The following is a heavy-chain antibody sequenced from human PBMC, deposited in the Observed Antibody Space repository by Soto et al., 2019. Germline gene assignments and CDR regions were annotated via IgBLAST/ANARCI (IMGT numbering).Heavy chain of an antibody. D-gene: IGHD3-10*01. CDR2: ISSSGSTI. V-gene: IGHV3-11*01. CDR1: GCTFGDYD. Sequence: GGSLSLCCAASGCTFGDYDGILLRQAPGKGLEWVSYISSSGSTIYYADSVKGRFTISRDNSKNTLYLQMNSLRAEDTAVYYCAKSAQTLYYYGSGREAPGDYWGQGTLVTVSS. J-gene: IGHJ4*02. CDR3: AKSAQTLYYYGSGREAPGDY.